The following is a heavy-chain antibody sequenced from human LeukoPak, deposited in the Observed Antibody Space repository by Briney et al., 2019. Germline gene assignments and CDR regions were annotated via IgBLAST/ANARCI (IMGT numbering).Heavy chain of an antibody. J-gene: IGHJ6*03. D-gene: IGHD5-18*01. CDR3: ARARYREDSYGYAGGFYYMDV. CDR2: ISYSGSS. V-gene: IGHV4-59*01. CDR1: GGSTSNYY. Sequence: SETLSLTCTVSGGSTSNYYWSWIRQPPGKGLEWIGYISYSGSSNSHPSLKSRVTISVDMSQTQVYLELSSVIAADTAVYYCARARYREDSYGYAGGFYYMDVWGKGTTVTVSS.